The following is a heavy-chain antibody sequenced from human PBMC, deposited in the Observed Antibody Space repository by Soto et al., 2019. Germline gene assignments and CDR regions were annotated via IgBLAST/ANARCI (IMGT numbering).Heavy chain of an antibody. D-gene: IGHD2-2*01. CDR3: ARADYCSSTSCEGSDY. J-gene: IGHJ4*02. Sequence: GASVKVSCKASGGTFSSYTISWVRQAPGQGLEWMGRIIPILGIANYAQKFQGRVTITADKSTSTAYMELSSLRSEDTAVYYCARADYCSSTSCEGSDYWGQGTLVTVSS. CDR1: GGTFSSYT. CDR2: IIPILGIA. V-gene: IGHV1-69*02.